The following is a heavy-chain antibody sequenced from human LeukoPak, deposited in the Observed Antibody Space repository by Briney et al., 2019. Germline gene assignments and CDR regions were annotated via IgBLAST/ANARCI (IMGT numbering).Heavy chain of an antibody. CDR2: ISSSGSTI. Sequence: PGGSLRLSCAASGFTFSSYEMNWVRHAPGKVLEWVSYISSSGSTIYYADSVKCRFTISRDNAKNSLYLQMNSLRAEDTAVYYCARDKGTSTVTDWGQGTLVTVSS. J-gene: IGHJ4*02. CDR1: GFTFSSYE. CDR3: ARDKGTSTVTD. V-gene: IGHV3-48*03. D-gene: IGHD4-17*01.